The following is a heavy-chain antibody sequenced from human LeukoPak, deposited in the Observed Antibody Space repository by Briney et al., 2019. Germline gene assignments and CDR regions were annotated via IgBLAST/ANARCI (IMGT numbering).Heavy chain of an antibody. Sequence: SETLSLTCTVSGGSISSYYWSWIRQPPGKGLEWIGYIYYSGSTNYNPSLKSRVTISVDTSKKQFSLKLSSVTAADTAVYYCARATVSNYYYYMDVWGKGTTVTVSS. CDR3: ARATVSNYYYYMDV. CDR1: GGSISSYY. CDR2: IYYSGST. V-gene: IGHV4-59*12. D-gene: IGHD1-14*01. J-gene: IGHJ6*03.